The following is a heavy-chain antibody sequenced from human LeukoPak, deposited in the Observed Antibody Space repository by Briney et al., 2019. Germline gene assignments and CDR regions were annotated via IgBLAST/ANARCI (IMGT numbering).Heavy chain of an antibody. J-gene: IGHJ4*02. V-gene: IGHV4-31*03. D-gene: IGHD6-19*01. CDR2: IYYSGST. CDR3: AKGIAVAGPLRPYYFDY. CDR1: GGSISSGGYY. Sequence: SETLSLTCTVSGGSISSGGYYWSWIRQHPGKGLEWIGYIYYSGSTYYNPSLKSRVTISVDTSKNQFSLKLSSVTAADTAVYYCAKGIAVAGPLRPYYFDYWGQGTLVTVSS.